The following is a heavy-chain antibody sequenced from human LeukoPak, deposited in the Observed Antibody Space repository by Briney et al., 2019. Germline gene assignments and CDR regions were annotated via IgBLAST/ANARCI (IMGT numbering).Heavy chain of an antibody. CDR2: ISPGGDDI. J-gene: IGHJ4*02. D-gene: IGHD6-19*01. V-gene: IGHV3-11*01. CDR3: ASGRDIEVAGPGGYFDH. Sequence: GGSLRLSCAPSGFTFNDYHMNWIRQAPGKGLEWIAYISPGGDDIYFADSVRGRLTLSRDNAKNSLYLQMSSLTAEDTAVYYCASGRDIEVAGPGGYFDHWGQGNLVTVSS. CDR1: GFTFNDYH.